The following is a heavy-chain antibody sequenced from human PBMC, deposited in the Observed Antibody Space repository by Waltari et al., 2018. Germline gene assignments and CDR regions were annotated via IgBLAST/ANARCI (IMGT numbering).Heavy chain of an antibody. Sequence: QLQLQESGPGLVKPSETLSLTCTVSGGSISSSSYYWGWIRQPPGKGLEWIGRIYYSGSTYYNPSLKSRVTISVDTSKNQFSLKLSSVTAADTAVYYCARDGMVVTQYDYWGQGTLVTVSS. CDR2: IYYSGST. CDR1: GGSISSSSYY. D-gene: IGHD2-21*02. V-gene: IGHV4-39*07. CDR3: ARDGMVVTQYDY. J-gene: IGHJ4*02.